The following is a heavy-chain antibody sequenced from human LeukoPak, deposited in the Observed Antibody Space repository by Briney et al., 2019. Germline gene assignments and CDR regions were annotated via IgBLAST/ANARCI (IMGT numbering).Heavy chain of an antibody. V-gene: IGHV4-59*01. CDR2: IYYSGST. CDR1: GGSISSYY. J-gene: IGHJ6*02. Sequence: SETLSLTCTVSGGSISSYYWSWIRQPPGKGLEWIGYIYYSGSTNYNPSLKSRVTISVDTSKDQFSLKLSAVTAADTAVYYCARDHYDSSGYYYYYYGMDVWGQGTTVTV. CDR3: ARDHYDSSGYYYYYYGMDV. D-gene: IGHD3-22*01.